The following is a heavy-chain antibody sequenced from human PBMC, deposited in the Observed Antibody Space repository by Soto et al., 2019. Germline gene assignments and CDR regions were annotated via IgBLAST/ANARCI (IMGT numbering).Heavy chain of an antibody. CDR1: GGTFSSYA. D-gene: IGHD5-12*01. Sequence: QVQLVQSGAEVRQPASSVKVSCKTSGGTFSSYAISWVRQAPGQGLEWMGGIVPIVDTSTYAQKFQGRVTITADESTRTVYMALSSPRPDDTAVYYCVRVVAIPGYPDHWGQGTLVTV. CDR2: IVPIVDTS. J-gene: IGHJ4*02. V-gene: IGHV1-69*12. CDR3: VRVVAIPGYPDH.